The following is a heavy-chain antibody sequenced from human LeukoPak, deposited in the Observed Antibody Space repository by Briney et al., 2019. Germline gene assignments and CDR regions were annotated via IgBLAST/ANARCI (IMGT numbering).Heavy chain of an antibody. CDR2: ISGNADST. CDR3: ARVPGGGDFYFDY. V-gene: IGHV3-23*01. D-gene: IGHD2-21*02. CDR1: GFTFSSYA. J-gene: IGHJ4*02. Sequence: GGSLRLSCAASGFTFSSYAMNWVRQAPGKGLEWVSIISGNADSTHYADSVKGRFTISRDNSKNTLYLQMNSLRAEDPAVYYCARVPGGGDFYFDYWGQGTLVTVSS.